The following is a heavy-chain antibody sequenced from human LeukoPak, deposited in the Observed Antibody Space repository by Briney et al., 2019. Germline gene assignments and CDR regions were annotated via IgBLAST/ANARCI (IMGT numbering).Heavy chain of an antibody. CDR1: GGTFSSYA. CDR3: AGGMGKYYYDSSGYYGL. Sequence: ASVKVSCKASGGTFSSYAISWVRQAPGQGLEWMGRIIPILGTANYAQKFQGRVTITADKSTSTAYMELSSLRSEDTAVYYCAGGMGKYYYDSSGYYGLWGQGTLVTVSS. J-gene: IGHJ4*02. D-gene: IGHD3-22*01. V-gene: IGHV1-69*04. CDR2: IIPILGTA.